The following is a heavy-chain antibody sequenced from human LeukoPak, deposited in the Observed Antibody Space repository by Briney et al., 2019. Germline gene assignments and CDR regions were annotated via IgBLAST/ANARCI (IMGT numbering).Heavy chain of an antibody. D-gene: IGHD6-13*01. V-gene: IGHV3-48*02. J-gene: IGHJ6*02. CDR1: GFTISIYS. CDR3: ASGGIGSSWYYYYYYGMDV. Sequence: GGSLRLSCAASGFTISIYSMNWVRQAPGKGLEWVSYISSSSSTIYYADSVKGRFTISRDNAKNSLYLQMNSLRDEDTAVYYCASGGIGSSWYYYYYYGMDVWGQGTTVTVSS. CDR2: ISSSSSTI.